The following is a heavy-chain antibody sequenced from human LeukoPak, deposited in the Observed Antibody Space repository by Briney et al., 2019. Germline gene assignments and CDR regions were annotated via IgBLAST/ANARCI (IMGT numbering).Heavy chain of an antibody. J-gene: IGHJ3*02. CDR3: ARESRDGYSDAFDI. V-gene: IGHV1-2*02. CDR1: GYTFTGYY. D-gene: IGHD5-24*01. Sequence: SVKVSCKASGYTFTGYYMHWVRQAPGQGLQWMGWINPNSGSTNYAQKFQGRVTMTRDTSISTAYMELSRLRSDDTAVYYGARESRDGYSDAFDIWGQGTMVTVSS. CDR2: INPNSGST.